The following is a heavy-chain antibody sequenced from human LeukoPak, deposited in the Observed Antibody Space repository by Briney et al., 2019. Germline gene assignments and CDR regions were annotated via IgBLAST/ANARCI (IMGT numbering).Heavy chain of an antibody. CDR2: INWIGGST. V-gene: IGHV3-20*04. J-gene: IGHJ6*03. Sequence: GGSLRLSCAASGFTFDDYGMSWVRQAPGKGLEWVSGINWIGGSTGYADSVKGRFTISRDNAKNSLYLQMNSLRAEDTALYYCARDLYDFWSGPKLMDVWGKGTTVTVSS. CDR3: ARDLYDFWSGPKLMDV. CDR1: GFTFDDYG. D-gene: IGHD3-3*01.